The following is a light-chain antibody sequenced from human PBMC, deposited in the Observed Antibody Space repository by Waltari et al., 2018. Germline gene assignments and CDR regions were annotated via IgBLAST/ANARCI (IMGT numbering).Light chain of an antibody. CDR3: CSYAGSSTHV. CDR1: SSHVGRYNL. CDR2: EVT. V-gene: IGLV2-23*02. Sequence: QSALTQPASVSGSPGQSITISCTGTSSHVGRYNLVSWYQQHPGKAPKLMIYEVTKRPSGVSNHFSGSKSGNTASLTISGLQAEDEADYYCCSYAGSSTHVFGTGTKVTVL. J-gene: IGLJ1*01.